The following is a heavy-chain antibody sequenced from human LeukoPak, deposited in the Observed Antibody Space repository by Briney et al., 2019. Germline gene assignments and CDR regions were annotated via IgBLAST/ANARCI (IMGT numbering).Heavy chain of an antibody. Sequence: SGTLSLTCAVSGGSISSSNWWSWVRQPPGKGLEWIGEIYHSGSTNYNPSLKSRVTISVDKSKNQFSLKLSSVTAADTAVYYCARGRKDYYDSSGYYYYYYYYYMDVWGKGTTVTVSS. V-gene: IGHV4-4*02. CDR2: IYHSGST. CDR3: ARGRKDYYDSSGYYYYYYYYYMDV. J-gene: IGHJ6*03. D-gene: IGHD3-22*01. CDR1: GGSISSSNW.